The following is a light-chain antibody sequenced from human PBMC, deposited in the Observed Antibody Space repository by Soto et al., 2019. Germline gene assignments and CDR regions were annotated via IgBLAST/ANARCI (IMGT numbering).Light chain of an antibody. CDR3: QSSDSSGTYVV. J-gene: IGLJ2*01. CDR1: ALPNKY. Sequence: SYELTQPPSVSVSPGQTARITCSGDALPNKYANWYQQKPGQAPVLVIYKDSERPSGIFERFSGSSSGTTVTLTISGVQAEDEADYYCQSSDSSGTYVVFGGGTKLTVL. CDR2: KDS. V-gene: IGLV3-25*03.